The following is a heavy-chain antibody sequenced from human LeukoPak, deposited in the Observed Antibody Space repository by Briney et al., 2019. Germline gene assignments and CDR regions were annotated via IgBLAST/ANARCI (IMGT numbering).Heavy chain of an antibody. CDR2: ISYDGTNK. Sequence: PGGSLRLSCAASGFTFSTSAMHWVRQPPGKGLECVAVISYDGTNKYYVDSVKGRFTISRDNAKNTLYLQMNNLRAEDTAVYYCARDLDGYRSGNGAWGQGTLVTVSS. CDR3: ARDLDGYRSGNGA. CDR1: GFTFSTSA. D-gene: IGHD5-12*01. J-gene: IGHJ5*02. V-gene: IGHV3-33*05.